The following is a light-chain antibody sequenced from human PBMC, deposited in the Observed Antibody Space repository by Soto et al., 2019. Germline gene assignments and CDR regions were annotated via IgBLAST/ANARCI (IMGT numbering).Light chain of an antibody. J-gene: IGKJ1*01. V-gene: IGKV1-5*01. CDR2: DAS. Sequence: DIQMTQSPSSLSASVGDRVTITCRASQSINNWLAWYQQKPGKAPKLLIYDASTLESGVPSRFSGSGSGTEFTLTISSLQPGDSAIYFCHQYKSHWTFGQGTKVDIK. CDR1: QSINNW. CDR3: HQYKSHWT.